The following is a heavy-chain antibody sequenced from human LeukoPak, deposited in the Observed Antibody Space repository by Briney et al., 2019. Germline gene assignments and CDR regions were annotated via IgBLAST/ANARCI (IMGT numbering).Heavy chain of an antibody. CDR1: GFTFSDYY. CDR2: MSSGGSTI. V-gene: IGHV3-11*04. Sequence: GGSLRLSCAASGFTFSDYYMSWIRQAPGKGLECVSYMSSGGSTIYYADSVKGRFTISRENAKNSLYLQMNSLRAEDTAVYYCARVGRGWELDYWGQGTLVTVSS. D-gene: IGHD6-19*01. CDR3: ARVGRGWELDY. J-gene: IGHJ4*02.